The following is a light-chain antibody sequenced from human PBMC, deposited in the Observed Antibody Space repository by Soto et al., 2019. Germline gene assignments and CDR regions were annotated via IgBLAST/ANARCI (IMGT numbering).Light chain of an antibody. CDR3: QQYGSSPGLLT. V-gene: IGKV3-20*01. CDR2: DAS. CDR1: QSVSSSY. Sequence: EIVLTQSPGPLSLSPGERATLSCRASQSVSSSYLAWYQQKPGQAPRLLIYDASRRATGIPDRFSGSGSGTDFTLTISRLEPEDFAVYYCQQYGSSPGLLTFGPGTKVDIK. J-gene: IGKJ3*01.